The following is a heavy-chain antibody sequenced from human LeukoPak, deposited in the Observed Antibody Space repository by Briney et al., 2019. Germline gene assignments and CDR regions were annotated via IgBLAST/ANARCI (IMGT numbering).Heavy chain of an antibody. CDR2: ISSSGRTT. Sequence: GGSLRLSCAASGFTFSSYEMNWVRQAPGKGLEWVSYISSSGRTTYYADSVKGRFTISRDNSKNTLYLQMNSLRAEDTAVYYCAKSMGYYDSSGYYVYWGQGTLVTVSS. J-gene: IGHJ4*02. D-gene: IGHD3-22*01. CDR1: GFTFSSYE. V-gene: IGHV3-48*03. CDR3: AKSMGYYDSSGYYVY.